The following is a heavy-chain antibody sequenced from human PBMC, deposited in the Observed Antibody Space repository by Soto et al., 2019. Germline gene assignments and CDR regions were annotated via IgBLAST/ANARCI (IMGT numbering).Heavy chain of an antibody. D-gene: IGHD2-2*01. Sequence: GASVKVSCKASGYTFTSYGISWVRQAPGQGLEWMGWISAYNGNTNYAQKLQGRVTMTTDTSTSTAYMELRSLRSDDTAVYYCARIVVVPAAMNYYYYYGMDVWGQGTTVTVSS. J-gene: IGHJ6*02. CDR3: ARIVVVPAAMNYYYYYGMDV. V-gene: IGHV1-18*01. CDR1: GYTFTSYG. CDR2: ISAYNGNT.